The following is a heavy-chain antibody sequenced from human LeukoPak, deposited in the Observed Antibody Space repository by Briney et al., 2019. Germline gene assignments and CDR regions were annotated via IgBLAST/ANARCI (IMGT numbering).Heavy chain of an antibody. CDR1: GDSISSSSYY. D-gene: IGHD3-22*01. Sequence: PSETLSLTCTVSGDSISSSSYYWGWIRQPPGKGLEWIGSIYYSGSTYYNPSLKSRVTISVDTSKNQFSLKLSSVTAADTAVYYCARGYYDSSGYYPTGYWGQGTLVTVSS. V-gene: IGHV4-39*07. J-gene: IGHJ4*02. CDR2: IYYSGST. CDR3: ARGYYDSSGYYPTGY.